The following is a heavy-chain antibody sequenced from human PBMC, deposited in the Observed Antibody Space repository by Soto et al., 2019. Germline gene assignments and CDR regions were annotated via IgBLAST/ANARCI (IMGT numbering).Heavy chain of an antibody. CDR1: GFTFSSYA. CDR3: ARPSAMRGYYYGMDV. CDR2: ISYDGSNK. J-gene: IGHJ6*02. V-gene: IGHV3-30-3*01. Sequence: QVQLVESGGGVVQPGRSLRLSCAASGFTFSSYAMHWVRQAPGKGLEWVAVISYDGSNKYYADSVKGRFTISRDNSKNTLYLQMNSLRAEDTAVYYCARPSAMRGYYYGMDVWGQGTTVTVSS.